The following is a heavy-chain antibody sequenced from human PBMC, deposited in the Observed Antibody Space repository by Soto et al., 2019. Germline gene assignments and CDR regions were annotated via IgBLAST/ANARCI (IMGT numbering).Heavy chain of an antibody. CDR3: AREGLDYSNPLDY. V-gene: IGHV1-69*04. Sequence: QVQLVQSGAEVKKPGSSVKVSCKACGGSFSSHAMYWVRQAPGQGLEWMGRIIPILAITNYAQKFQGRVRFTADKSTTTSYMELSSLKFEDTAVYYCAREGLDYSNPLDYWGQGTLVTVSS. CDR2: IIPILAIT. J-gene: IGHJ4*02. CDR1: GGSFSSHA. D-gene: IGHD4-4*01.